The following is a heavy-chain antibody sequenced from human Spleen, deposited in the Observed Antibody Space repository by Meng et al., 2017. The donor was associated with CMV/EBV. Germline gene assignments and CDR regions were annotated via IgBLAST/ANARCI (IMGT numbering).Heavy chain of an antibody. CDR2: MNPKSGNK. V-gene: IGHV1-8*01. J-gene: IGHJ5*02. Sequence: ASVKVSCKAFGYTFTSYDINWVRQVPGQGLEWMGWMNPKSGNKGYAHKFQGRITMARDTSILTAYMELSSLRSDDTAVYYCARAATVTPDYWFDPWGQGTLVTVSS. D-gene: IGHD4-17*01. CDR1: GYTFTSYD. CDR3: ARAATVTPDYWFDP.